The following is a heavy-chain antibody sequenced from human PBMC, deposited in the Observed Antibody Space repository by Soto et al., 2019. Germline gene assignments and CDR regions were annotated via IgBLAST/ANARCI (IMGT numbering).Heavy chain of an antibody. V-gene: IGHV3-48*01. D-gene: IGHD6-19*01. CDR2: ISSSSSTI. CDR1: GFTFSSYS. Sequence: EVQLVESGGGLVQPGGSLRLSCAASGFTFSSYSMNWVRQAPGEGLEWVSDISSSSSTIYYADSVKGRFTISRDNAKNSLYLQMNSLRAEDTAVYYCARIAVAGHYWYFDLWGRGTLVTVSS. CDR3: ARIAVAGHYWYFDL. J-gene: IGHJ2*01.